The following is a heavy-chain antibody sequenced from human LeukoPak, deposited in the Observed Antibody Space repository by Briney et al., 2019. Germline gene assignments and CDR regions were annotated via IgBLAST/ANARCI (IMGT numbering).Heavy chain of an antibody. CDR2: VYYTGSI. D-gene: IGHD3-22*01. Sequence: SETLSLTCTVPGDSITSYYWSWFRQPPGKGLEWVGYVYYTGSINYSPPLKSRLTMSVDTSKNQFSLNLSSVTAADTAIYYCARGPYDSGGYYLAACDVWGRGTMVTVTS. CDR3: ARGPYDSGGYYLAACDV. V-gene: IGHV4-59*01. J-gene: IGHJ3*01. CDR1: GDSITSYY.